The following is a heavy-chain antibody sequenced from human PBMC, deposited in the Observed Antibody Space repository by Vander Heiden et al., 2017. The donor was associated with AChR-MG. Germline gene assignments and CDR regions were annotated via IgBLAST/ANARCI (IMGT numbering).Heavy chain of an antibody. CDR3: AREAMGYGMDV. Sequence: QAQLVQPGAEATKPGSSVKVPCKASGGTFSSYAISGVRQAPGQGLEWMGGISPIFGTANYAQKFQGRVTITADESTSTAYMELSSLRSEDTAVYYCAREAMGYGMDVWGQGTTVTVSS. V-gene: IGHV1-69*01. CDR2: ISPIFGTA. CDR1: GGTFSSYA. J-gene: IGHJ6*02.